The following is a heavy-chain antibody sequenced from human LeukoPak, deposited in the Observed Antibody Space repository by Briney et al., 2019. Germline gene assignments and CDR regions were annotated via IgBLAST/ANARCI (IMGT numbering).Heavy chain of an antibody. Sequence: GGSLRLSCAASGFTFSSYGMHWVRQAPGKGLEWVALIWYDGSNKYYADSVKGRFTISRDNSKNTLYLQMNSLRAEDTAVYYCAKGLITYDLLTGPDYWGQGTLVTVSS. CDR2: IWYDGSNK. D-gene: IGHD3-9*01. J-gene: IGHJ4*02. CDR1: GFTFSSYG. V-gene: IGHV3-30*02. CDR3: AKGLITYDLLTGPDY.